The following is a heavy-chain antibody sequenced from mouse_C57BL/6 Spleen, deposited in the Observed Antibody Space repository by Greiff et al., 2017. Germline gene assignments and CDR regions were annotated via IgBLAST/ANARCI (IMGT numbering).Heavy chain of an antibody. CDR1: GYTFTSYD. D-gene: IGHD1-1*01. CDR3: ARGGSGGSSSYAMDY. J-gene: IGHJ4*01. Sequence: QVQLQQSGPELVKPGASVKLSCKASGYTFTSYDINWVKQRPGQGLEWIGWIYPRDGSTKYNEKFKGKATLTVDTSSSTAYMGLHSLTSEDSAVYFCARGGSGGSSSYAMDYWGQGTSVTVSS. V-gene: IGHV1-85*01. CDR2: IYPRDGST.